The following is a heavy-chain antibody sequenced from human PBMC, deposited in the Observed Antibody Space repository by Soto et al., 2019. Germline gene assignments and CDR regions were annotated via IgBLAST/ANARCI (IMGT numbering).Heavy chain of an antibody. V-gene: IGHV4-39*01. CDR3: ATTLDFGRPREEGYCSGGSCYWLDY. J-gene: IGHJ4*02. D-gene: IGHD2-15*01. CDR2: IYYSGST. Sequence: SETLSLTCTVSGGSISSSSYYWGWIRQPPGKGLEWIGSIYYSGSTYYNPSLKSRVTISVDTSKNQFSLKLSSVTAADTAVYYCATTLDFGRPREEGYCSGGSCYWLDYWGQGTLVTVSS. CDR1: GGSISSSSYY.